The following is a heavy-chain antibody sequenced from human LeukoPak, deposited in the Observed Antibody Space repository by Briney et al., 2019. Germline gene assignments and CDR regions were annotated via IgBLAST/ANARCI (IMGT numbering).Heavy chain of an antibody. J-gene: IGHJ4*02. Sequence: SVKVSCKASGGTFSSYAISWVRQAPGQGLEWMGGIIPIFGTANYAQKFQGRVTITADESTSTAYMELSSLRSEDTAVYYCARDAYYYDSSGYYGHDYWGQGTLATVSS. D-gene: IGHD3-22*01. CDR1: GGTFSSYA. CDR3: ARDAYYYDSSGYYGHDY. CDR2: IIPIFGTA. V-gene: IGHV1-69*13.